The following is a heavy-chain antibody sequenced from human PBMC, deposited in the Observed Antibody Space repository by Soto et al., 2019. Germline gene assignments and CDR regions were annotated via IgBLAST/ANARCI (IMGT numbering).Heavy chain of an antibody. CDR2: IIPIFGTA. CDR1: GGTFSSYA. V-gene: IGHV1-69*01. J-gene: IGHJ5*02. CDR3: ARDLVPVWFGENRRFDP. D-gene: IGHD3-10*01. Sequence: QVQLVQSGAEVKKPGSSVKVSCKASGGTFSSYAISWVRQAPGQGLEWMGGIIPIFGTANYAQKFQGRVTITADESTGTAYMELSSLRSEDTAVYYCARDLVPVWFGENRRFDPWGKGTLVTVCS.